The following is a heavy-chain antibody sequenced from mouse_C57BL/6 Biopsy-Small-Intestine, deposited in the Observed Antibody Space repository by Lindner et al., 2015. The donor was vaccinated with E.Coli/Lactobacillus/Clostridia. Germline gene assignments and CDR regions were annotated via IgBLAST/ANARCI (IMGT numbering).Heavy chain of an antibody. J-gene: IGHJ4*01. CDR2: ISSYSGDT. D-gene: IGHD1-1*02. Sequence: SVKVSCKASGYIFNKYGFSWVRQAPGQGLEWMGWISSYSGDTNYAQNLQDRVTMTTDTSTSAAYLEVRSLTSDDTAVYYCARAPGYCSTGSCLAGDFWGQGTLVTVSS. CDR3: ARAPGYCSTGSCLAGDF. CDR1: GYIFNKYG. V-gene: IGHV1-7*01.